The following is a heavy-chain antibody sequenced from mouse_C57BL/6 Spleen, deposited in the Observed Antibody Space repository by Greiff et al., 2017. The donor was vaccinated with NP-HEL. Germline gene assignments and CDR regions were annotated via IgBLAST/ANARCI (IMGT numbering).Heavy chain of an antibody. CDR1: GFTFSSYG. CDR2: ISSGGSYT. D-gene: IGHD1-1*01. V-gene: IGHV5-6*01. Sequence: EVQVVESGGDLVKPGGSLKLSCAASGFTFSSYGMSWVRQTPDKRLEWVATISSGGSYTYYPDSVKGRFTISRDNAKNTLYLQMSSLKSEDTAMYYCARQITTVVEGAMDYWGQGTSVTVSS. CDR3: ARQITTVVEGAMDY. J-gene: IGHJ4*01.